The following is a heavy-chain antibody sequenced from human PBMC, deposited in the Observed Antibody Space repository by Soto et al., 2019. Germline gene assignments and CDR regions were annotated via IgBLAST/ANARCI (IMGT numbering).Heavy chain of an antibody. J-gene: IGHJ4*02. CDR3: ARDGTIYDSSDYYYIY. V-gene: IGHV1-69*13. CDR2: ITPMFGTP. D-gene: IGHD3-22*01. Sequence: ASVKVSCKACGCTFSRYTITWVRQARGQGLEWMGGITPMFGTPNYAQKFQGRVTITADESTSTAYMELSSLRSEDTAMYYCARDGTIYDSSDYYYIYWGQGTLVTVSS. CDR1: GCTFSRYT.